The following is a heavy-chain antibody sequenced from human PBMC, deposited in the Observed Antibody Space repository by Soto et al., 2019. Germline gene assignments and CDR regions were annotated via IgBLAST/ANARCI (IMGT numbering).Heavy chain of an antibody. CDR2: IYPDDSDT. CDR3: PSSVLVTSTLILFAL. V-gene: IGHV5-51*01. CDR1: GYSFSNFW. Sequence: GESLKISCQASGYSFSNFWIAWGRQMPGEGLEWLGIIYPDDSDTRYSPSFLGQVTISADKSIKTTYLQWSSLKASDTAIYFCPSSVLVTSTLILFALWGKATLLTV. J-gene: IGHJ1*01. D-gene: IGHD2-8*02.